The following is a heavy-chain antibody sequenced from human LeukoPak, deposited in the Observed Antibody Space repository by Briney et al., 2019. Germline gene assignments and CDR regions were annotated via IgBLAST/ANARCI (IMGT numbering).Heavy chain of an antibody. J-gene: IGHJ4*02. V-gene: IGHV3-7*01. D-gene: IGHD3/OR15-3a*01. CDR3: AREYDFWSGYYYYFDY. CDR1: GFTFSSYW. CDR2: IKQDGSEK. Sequence: PGGSLRLSCAASGFTFSSYWMSWVRQAPGKGLEWVANIKQDGSEKYYVDSVKGRFTISRDNAKNSLYLQMNSLRAEDTAVYYCAREYDFWSGYYYYFDYWGQGTLVTVSS.